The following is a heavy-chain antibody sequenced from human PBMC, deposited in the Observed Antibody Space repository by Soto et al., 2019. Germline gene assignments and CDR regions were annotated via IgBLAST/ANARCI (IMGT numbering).Heavy chain of an antibody. CDR3: AREGDYDFWSGYSYWFDP. CDR2: ISAYNGNT. CDR1: GYTFTSYS. Sequence: VKVSCKASGYTFTSYSISWVRQAPGQGLEWMGWISAYNGNTNYAQKLQGRVTMTTDTSTSTAYMELRSLRSDDTAVYYCAREGDYDFWSGYSYWFDPWGQGTLVTVSS. D-gene: IGHD3-3*01. V-gene: IGHV1-18*01. J-gene: IGHJ5*02.